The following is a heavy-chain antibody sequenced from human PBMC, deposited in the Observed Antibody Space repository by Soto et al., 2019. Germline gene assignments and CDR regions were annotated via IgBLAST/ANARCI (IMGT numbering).Heavy chain of an antibody. Sequence: QIKLIESGPTLVKPTQTLTLTCTFSGFSLSTSGAAVGWVRQPPGRALEWLALIYWDGDKRYNASLGNRLTITKDTSMNQVVLTLTNVDPADTATYYCAHRATMTIFGLIIDNGILFDPWGQGTRVIVSS. CDR2: IYWDGDK. V-gene: IGHV2-5*02. J-gene: IGHJ5*02. D-gene: IGHD3-3*01. CDR3: AHRATMTIFGLIIDNGILFDP. CDR1: GFSLSTSGAA.